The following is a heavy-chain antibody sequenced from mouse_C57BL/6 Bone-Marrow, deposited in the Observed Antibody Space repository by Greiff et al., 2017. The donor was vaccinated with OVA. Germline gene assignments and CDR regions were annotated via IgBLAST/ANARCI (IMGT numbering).Heavy chain of an antibody. CDR1: GYAFSSSW. CDR2: IYPGDGDT. D-gene: IGHD2-5*01. V-gene: IGHV1-82*01. J-gene: IGHJ2*01. CDR3: ARRGSNYGYFDY. Sequence: QVQLQQSGPELVKPGASVKISCKASGYAFSSSWMNWVKQRPGKGLEWIGRIYPGDGDTNYNGKFKGKATLTADKSSSTAYMQLSSLTSEDSAVYFCARRGSNYGYFDYWGKGTTLTVSS.